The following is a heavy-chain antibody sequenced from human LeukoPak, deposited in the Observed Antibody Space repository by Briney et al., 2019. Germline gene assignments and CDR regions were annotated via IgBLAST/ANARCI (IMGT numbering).Heavy chain of an antibody. CDR1: GFTFSSYS. V-gene: IGHV3-21*01. D-gene: IGHD3-10*01. J-gene: IGHJ4*02. CDR3: ARAIWFGELLSSSGIDY. Sequence: GGSLRLSCAASGFTFSSYSMNWVRQAPGKGLEWVSSISSSSSYIYYADSVKGRFTISRDNAKNSLYLQMNSLRAEDTAVYYCARAIWFGELLSSSGIDYWGQGTLVTVSS. CDR2: ISSSSSYI.